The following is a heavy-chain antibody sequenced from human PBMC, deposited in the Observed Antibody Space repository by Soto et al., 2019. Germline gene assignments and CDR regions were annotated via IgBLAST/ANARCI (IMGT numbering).Heavy chain of an antibody. V-gene: IGHV3-23*01. D-gene: IGHD3-3*02. J-gene: IGHJ4*02. CDR2: IGGAGVLT. Sequence: QLLPSGGGLVQPGGSLRLSCVASGVTFGEYGMNWVRQTPGQWLEWFSHIGGAGVLTCYADFVKGRFTISRDNSKLTLYLQRGRLRADYAYVYYCTKDAIPINGIFAPFDCRGRGTPV. CDR1: GVTFGEYG. CDR3: TKDAIPINGIFAPFDC.